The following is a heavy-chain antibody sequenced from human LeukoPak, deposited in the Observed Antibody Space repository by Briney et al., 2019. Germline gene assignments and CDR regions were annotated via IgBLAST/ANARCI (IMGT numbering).Heavy chain of an antibody. Sequence: ASVNVSCKASGYTFTSYYMHWVRQAPGQGLEWMGIINPSGGSTSYAQKFQGRVTMTRDTSTSTVYMELSSLRSEDTAVYYCARVLSGSYVNSAFDIWGQGTMVTVSS. D-gene: IGHD1-26*01. V-gene: IGHV1-46*01. CDR1: GYTFTSYY. CDR2: INPSGGST. CDR3: ARVLSGSYVNSAFDI. J-gene: IGHJ3*02.